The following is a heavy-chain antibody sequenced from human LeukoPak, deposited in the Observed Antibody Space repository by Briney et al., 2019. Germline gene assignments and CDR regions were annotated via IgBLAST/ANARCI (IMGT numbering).Heavy chain of an antibody. V-gene: IGHV5-51*01. CDR3: ARHPYCSGGSCYRAGRYYFDY. J-gene: IGHJ4*02. CDR1: GYGFTSYW. D-gene: IGHD2-15*01. CDR2: IYPGDSDT. Sequence: GASLQISSKGSGYGFTSYWIGWVRPMPGKGLEWMGMIYPGDSDTRYSPSFQGQVTISADKSISTAYLQWSSLKASDTAMYYCARHPYCSGGSCYRAGRYYFDYWGQGTLVTVSS.